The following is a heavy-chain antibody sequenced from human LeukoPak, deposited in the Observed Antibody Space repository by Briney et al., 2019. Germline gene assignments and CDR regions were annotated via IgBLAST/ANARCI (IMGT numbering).Heavy chain of an antibody. D-gene: IGHD3-10*01. CDR2: INPNSGGT. J-gene: IGHJ5*02. V-gene: IGHV1-2*04. CDR3: AREKAGLLWFGELPKDNWFDP. CDR1: GYTFTGYY. Sequence: ASVKVSCKASGYTFTGYYMHWVRQAPGQGLEWMGWINPNSGGTNYAQKFQGWVTMTRDTSISTAYMELSRLRSDDTAVYYCAREKAGLLWFGELPKDNWFDPWGQGTLVTVSS.